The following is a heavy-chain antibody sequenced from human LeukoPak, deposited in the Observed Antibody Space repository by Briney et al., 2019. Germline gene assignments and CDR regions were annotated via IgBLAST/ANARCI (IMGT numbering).Heavy chain of an antibody. Sequence: GGSLRLSCAASGFAFSSYSMNWVRQAPGKGLEWVSYISSGSSTIYYADSVKGRFTISRDNAKNSLCLQMNSLRDEDTAVYYCARENIVVVTAIRDAFDIWGQGTMVTVSS. CDR2: ISSGSSTI. D-gene: IGHD2-21*02. CDR3: ARENIVVVTAIRDAFDI. CDR1: GFAFSSYS. V-gene: IGHV3-48*02. J-gene: IGHJ3*02.